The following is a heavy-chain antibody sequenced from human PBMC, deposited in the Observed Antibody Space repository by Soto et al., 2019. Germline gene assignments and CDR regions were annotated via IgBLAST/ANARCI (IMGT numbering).Heavy chain of an antibody. J-gene: IGHJ4*02. CDR3: ARSDDYNKVEY. CDR2: ISYDGSSK. V-gene: IGHV3-30-3*01. Sequence: QVQLVESGGGVVQPGRSLRLSCAASGFSFSDYAMHWVRQAPGKGLEWVALISYDGSSKYYADSVKGRFTISKDYSKNTLYLQVNSLRAEDTAVYYCARSDDYNKVEYWGQGTLVTVSS. CDR1: GFSFSDYA. D-gene: IGHD4-4*01.